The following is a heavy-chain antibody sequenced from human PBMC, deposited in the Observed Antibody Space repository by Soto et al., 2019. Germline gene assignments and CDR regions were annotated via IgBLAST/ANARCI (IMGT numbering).Heavy chain of an antibody. D-gene: IGHD2-2*01. Sequence: KPSETLSLTCTVSGGSISSHFYNWIRQPAGKGLEWLGRVYTSGYTDYNPSLRDRISMSVDTSKNQCSLKLTSITAADTAVYYCARGRYCRSTSCQPNWFDPWGQGILVTVSS. CDR1: GGSISSHF. V-gene: IGHV4-4*07. CDR3: ARGRYCRSTSCQPNWFDP. CDR2: VYTSGYT. J-gene: IGHJ5*02.